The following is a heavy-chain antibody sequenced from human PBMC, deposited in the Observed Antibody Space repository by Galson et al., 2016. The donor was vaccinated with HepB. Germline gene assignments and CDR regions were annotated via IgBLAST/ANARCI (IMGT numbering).Heavy chain of an antibody. Sequence: SLRLSCAASGFSFSNFAMHWVRQAPGKGLEWVALISYDGKNKHYADSVRGRFTISRDNSKNTVYLQMSSLQGDDTAVYYCARVVVGATDYYYYYGLDVWGRGTTVTVSS. D-gene: IGHD1-26*01. CDR2: ISYDGKNK. CDR1: GFSFSNFA. V-gene: IGHV3-30*14. CDR3: ARVVVGATDYYYYYGLDV. J-gene: IGHJ6*02.